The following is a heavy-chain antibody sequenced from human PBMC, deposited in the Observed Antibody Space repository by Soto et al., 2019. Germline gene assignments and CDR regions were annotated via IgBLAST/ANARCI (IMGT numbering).Heavy chain of an antibody. CDR3: ARADIPPLGYCSGGGCYQIDY. J-gene: IGHJ4*02. Sequence: ASVKVSCKASGYTFTSYGISWVRQAPGQGLEWMGWISAYNGNTNYAQKLQGRVTMTTDTSTSTAYMELRSLRSDDTAVYYCARADIPPLGYCSGGGCYQIDYWGQGTLVTVSS. CDR1: GYTFTSYG. V-gene: IGHV1-18*04. D-gene: IGHD2-15*01. CDR2: ISAYNGNT.